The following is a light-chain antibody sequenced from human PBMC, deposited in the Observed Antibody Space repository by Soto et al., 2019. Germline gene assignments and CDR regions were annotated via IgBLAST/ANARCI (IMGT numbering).Light chain of an antibody. CDR3: QSYDSSLSAYVV. CDR1: GSNIGAGYD. Sequence: QPVLTQPPSVSGAPGQGVTISCTWTGSNIGAGYDVHWYHQLPVTAAKLFLYGNSNRPSGVPDRFSGSKSGTSASLASTGLQAEDEADYYCQSYDSSLSAYVVFGGGTQLTVL. V-gene: IGLV1-40*01. J-gene: IGLJ2*01. CDR2: GNS.